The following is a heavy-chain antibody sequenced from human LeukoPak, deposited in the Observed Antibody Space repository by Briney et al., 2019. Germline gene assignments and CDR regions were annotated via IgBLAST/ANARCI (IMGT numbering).Heavy chain of an antibody. D-gene: IGHD3-16*01. Sequence: SETLSLTRTVSGGSVSSYYWSWIRQPPGKGLEWIGYIYYSGSTNYNPSLKSRVTISVDTSKNQFSLTLNSVTAADTAVYYCARVITVRGVIFDYWGQGTLVTVSS. CDR2: IYYSGST. CDR3: ARVITVRGVIFDY. CDR1: GGSVSSYY. V-gene: IGHV4-59*02. J-gene: IGHJ4*02.